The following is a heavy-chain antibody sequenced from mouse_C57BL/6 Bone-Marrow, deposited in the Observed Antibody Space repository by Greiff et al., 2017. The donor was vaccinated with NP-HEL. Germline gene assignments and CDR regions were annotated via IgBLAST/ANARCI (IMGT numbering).Heavy chain of an antibody. CDR1: GYTFTSYG. CDR3: ARRRGLRRGVMDY. CDR2: IYPRSGNT. D-gene: IGHD2-4*01. V-gene: IGHV1-81*01. J-gene: IGHJ4*01. Sequence: QVQLQQPGAELARPGASVKLSCKASGYTFTSYGISWVKQRTGQGLEWIGEIYPRSGNTYYNEKFKGKATLTADKSSSTAYMELRSLTSEDSAVYFCARRRGLRRGVMDYWGQGTSVTVSS.